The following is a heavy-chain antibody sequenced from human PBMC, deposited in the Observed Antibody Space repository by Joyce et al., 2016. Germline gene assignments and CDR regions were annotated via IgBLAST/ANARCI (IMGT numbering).Heavy chain of an antibody. Sequence: QVQLVQSGAEVKKPGASVKVSCKASGYIFTGYYIHWVRQAPGQGLEGMGWINPNGGGTSYVQKFQGRVTMTRDTSISTAYMELSRLTSDDTAVYYCASQGLMVYASYAFDVWGQGTMVIVSS. V-gene: IGHV1-2*02. CDR3: ASQGLMVYASYAFDV. CDR1: GYIFTGYY. D-gene: IGHD2-8*01. J-gene: IGHJ3*01. CDR2: INPNGGGT.